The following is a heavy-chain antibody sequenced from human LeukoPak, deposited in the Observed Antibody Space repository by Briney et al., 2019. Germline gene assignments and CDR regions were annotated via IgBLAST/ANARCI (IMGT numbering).Heavy chain of an antibody. CDR2: LYTGGGT. CDR3: VRSGTRYLVYFDY. Sequence: GGSLRLSCAASGFTVSINYMSWVRQAPGKGLEWVSVLYTGGGTYYADSVKGRFTISRDNSKNTLYLQMNSLRAEDTAVYYCVRSGTRYLVYFDYWGQGTLVTVSS. CDR1: GFTVSINY. V-gene: IGHV3-53*01. D-gene: IGHD1-26*01. J-gene: IGHJ4*02.